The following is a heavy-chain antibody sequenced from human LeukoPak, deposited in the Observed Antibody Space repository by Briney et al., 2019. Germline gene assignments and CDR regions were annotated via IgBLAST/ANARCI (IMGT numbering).Heavy chain of an antibody. V-gene: IGHV3-23*01. CDR3: AKNNSARDGMDV. J-gene: IGHJ6*02. Sequence: GASLRLSCAASGFRFSTFAMSWVRQAPGKGLEWVSGISGSGSATYYADSVKGRFTISRDNSKNTLYLQMNSLRADDKAVYYCAKNNSARDGMDVWGQGTTVTASS. CDR2: ISGSGSAT. CDR1: GFRFSTFA. D-gene: IGHD2/OR15-2a*01.